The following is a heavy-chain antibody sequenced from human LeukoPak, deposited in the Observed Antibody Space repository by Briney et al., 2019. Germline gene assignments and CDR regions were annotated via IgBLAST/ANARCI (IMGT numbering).Heavy chain of an antibody. V-gene: IGHV1-24*01. CDR2: LDPEDGET. D-gene: IGHD1-1*01. Sequence: ASVKVSCEVSGYTLTELSLHWVRQAPGKGLEWMGRLDPEDGETIYARRFQGRVTMTEDTSTDTAYMELSSLRSEDTAVYFCAVSLTTGGYYGMDVWGQGTTVTVSS. J-gene: IGHJ6*02. CDR3: AVSLTTGGYYGMDV. CDR1: GYTLTELS.